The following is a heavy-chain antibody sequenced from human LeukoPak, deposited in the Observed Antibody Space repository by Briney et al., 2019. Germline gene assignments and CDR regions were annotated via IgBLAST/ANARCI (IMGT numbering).Heavy chain of an antibody. CDR1: GGSFSGYY. D-gene: IGHD2-2*02. Sequence: SETLSLTCAVDGGSFSGYYWSWIRQPPGKGLEWIGEINHSGSTNYNPSLKSRVTISVDTSKNQFSLKLSSVTAADTAVYYCAGRYCSSTSCYRRVDYWGQGTLVTVSS. CDR2: INHSGST. CDR3: AGRYCSSTSCYRRVDY. V-gene: IGHV4-34*01. J-gene: IGHJ4*02.